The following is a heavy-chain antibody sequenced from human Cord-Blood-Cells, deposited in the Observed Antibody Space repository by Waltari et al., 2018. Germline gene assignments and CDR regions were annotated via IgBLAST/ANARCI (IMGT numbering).Heavy chain of an antibody. CDR2: IYYSGGT. Sequence: QVQLQESGPGLVKPSETLSLTCTVSGGSISSHYWSWIRQPPGKGLEWIGCIYYSGGTNYNPSLKSRVTISVDTSKNQFSLKLSSVTAADTAVYYCARDGWVGATENDAFDIWGQGTMVTVSS. J-gene: IGHJ3*02. V-gene: IGHV4-59*11. CDR3: ARDGWVGATENDAFDI. CDR1: GGSISSHY. D-gene: IGHD1-26*01.